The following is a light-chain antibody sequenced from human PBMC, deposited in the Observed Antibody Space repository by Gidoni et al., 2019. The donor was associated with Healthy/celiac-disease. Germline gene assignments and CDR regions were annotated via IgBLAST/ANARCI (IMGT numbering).Light chain of an antibody. CDR2: WAS. CDR3: QQYYSTPYT. CDR1: QSVLYSSNNKNY. J-gene: IGKJ2*01. Sequence: IVMTPSPDSLAVSLGARATINCKSSQSVLYSSNNKNYLAWYQQKPGQPPKLLIYWASTRESGVPDRFSGSGSGTDFTLTISSMQAEEVAVYYCQQYYSTPYTFGQWTKLEIK. V-gene: IGKV4-1*01.